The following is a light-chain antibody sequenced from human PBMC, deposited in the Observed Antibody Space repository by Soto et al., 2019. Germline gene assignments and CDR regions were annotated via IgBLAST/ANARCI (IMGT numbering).Light chain of an antibody. CDR2: RTS. V-gene: IGKV1-5*03. CDR1: PSISRW. Sequence: DIQMTQSPSTLSASVGDSVTITCRASPSISRWLAWYQQKPGKAPNLLIYRTSNLESGVPSRFSGSVSGTEFTLTISSLQPDDFATYYCQQYNSYPGTFGQGTKVEIK. CDR3: QQYNSYPGT. J-gene: IGKJ1*01.